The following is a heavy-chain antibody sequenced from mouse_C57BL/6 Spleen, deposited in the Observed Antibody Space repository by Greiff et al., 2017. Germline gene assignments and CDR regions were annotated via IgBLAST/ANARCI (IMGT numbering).Heavy chain of an antibody. J-gene: IGHJ2*01. V-gene: IGHV14-1*01. CDR1: GFNIKDHY. Sequence: VQLKESGAELVRPGASVKLSCTASGFNIKDHYMHWVKQRPEQGLEWIGRIDPEDGDTGYAPQFQGKATMTAYTSSNTAYLQHSSLTAEDTAVYYCTTEGYVNHYVDYWGGGTTHTVSS. D-gene: IGHD2-1*01. CDR3: TTEGYVNHYVDY. CDR2: IDPEDGDT.